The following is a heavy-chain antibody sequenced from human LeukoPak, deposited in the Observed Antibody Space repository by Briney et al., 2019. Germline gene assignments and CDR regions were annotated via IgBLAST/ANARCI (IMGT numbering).Heavy chain of an antibody. CDR1: GYSFNDYY. Sequence: ASVKVSCKASGYSFNDYYIHWARQAPGQGLEWMGWINPNRGGTSYAQKFQGRVTMTRDTSITTAYMELSSLRSDDTAMYYCARDTCGGVTCYNWFDPWGQGTLVTVSS. CDR3: ARDTCGGVTCYNWFDP. D-gene: IGHD2-21*01. CDR2: INPNRGGT. V-gene: IGHV1-2*02. J-gene: IGHJ5*02.